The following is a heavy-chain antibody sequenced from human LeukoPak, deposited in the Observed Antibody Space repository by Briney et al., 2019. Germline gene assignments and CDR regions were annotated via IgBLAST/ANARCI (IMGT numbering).Heavy chain of an antibody. CDR3: AREGYFDWFGLFDY. Sequence: AGGSLRLSCAASGFTFSSYAMHWVRQAPGKGLEWVAVISYDGSNKYYADSVKGRFTISRDNSKNTLYLQMNSLRAEDTAVYYCAREGYFDWFGLFDYWGQGTLVTVSS. CDR1: GFTFSSYA. V-gene: IGHV3-30*04. CDR2: ISYDGSNK. D-gene: IGHD3-9*01. J-gene: IGHJ4*02.